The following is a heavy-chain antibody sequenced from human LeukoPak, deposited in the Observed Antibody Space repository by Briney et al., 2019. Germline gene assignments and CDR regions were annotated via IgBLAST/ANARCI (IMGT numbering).Heavy chain of an antibody. CDR1: GGSISSYY. CDR2: IYHSGST. Sequence: SETLSLTCTVSGGSISSYYWSWIRQPPGKGLEWIGYIYHSGSTYYNPSLKSRVTISVDRSKNQFSLKLSSVTAADTAVYYCARVLYYYFDYWGQGTLVTVSS. CDR3: ARVLYYYFDY. V-gene: IGHV4-59*12. D-gene: IGHD2-2*02. J-gene: IGHJ4*02.